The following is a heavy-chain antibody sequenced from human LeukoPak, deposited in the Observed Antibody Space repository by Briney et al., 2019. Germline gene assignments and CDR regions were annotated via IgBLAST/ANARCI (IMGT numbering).Heavy chain of an antibody. V-gene: IGHV4-61*05. J-gene: IGHJ3*02. CDR1: GGSISSSSYY. Sequence: SEALSLTCTVSGGSISSSSYYWGWIRQPPGKGLEWSGRIYTSGSTNYNPSLKSRVTISVDRSKNQFSLKLSSVTAADTAVYYCARDSDYYLPADLLPGAFDIWGQGTMVTVSS. CDR2: IYTSGST. CDR3: ARDSDYYLPADLLPGAFDI. D-gene: IGHD2-2*01.